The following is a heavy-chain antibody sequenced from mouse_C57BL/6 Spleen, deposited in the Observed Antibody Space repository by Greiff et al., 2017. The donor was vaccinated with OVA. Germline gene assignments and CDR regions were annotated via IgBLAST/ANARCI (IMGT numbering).Heavy chain of an antibody. J-gene: IGHJ4*01. D-gene: IGHD2-3*01. V-gene: IGHV6-6*01. CDR1: GFTFSDAW. CDR2: IRNKANNHAT. CDR3: TRIGGYYDYYAMDY. Sequence: EVQLVESGGGLVQPGGSMKLSCAASGFTFSDAWMDWVRQSPEKGLEWVAEIRNKANNHATYYAESVKGRFTISRDDSKSSVYLQMNSLRAEDTGIYYCTRIGGYYDYYAMDYWGQGTSVTVSS.